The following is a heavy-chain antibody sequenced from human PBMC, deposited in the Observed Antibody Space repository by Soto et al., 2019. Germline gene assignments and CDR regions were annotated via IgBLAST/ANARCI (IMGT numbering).Heavy chain of an antibody. D-gene: IGHD3-10*01. Sequence: EVQLVESGGGLVKPGGSLRLSCAASGFTFSSYSMNWVRQAPGKGLEWVSSISSSSSYIYYADSVKGRFTISRDNAKNSLYLQMNSLRAEDTAVYYCARPMAGMVRYYYYYMDVWGKGTTVTVSS. V-gene: IGHV3-21*01. J-gene: IGHJ6*03. CDR2: ISSSSSYI. CDR3: ARPMAGMVRYYYYYMDV. CDR1: GFTFSSYS.